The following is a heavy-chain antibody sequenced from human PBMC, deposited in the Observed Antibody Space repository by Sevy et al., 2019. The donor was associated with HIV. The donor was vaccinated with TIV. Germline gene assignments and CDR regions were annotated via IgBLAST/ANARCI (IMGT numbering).Heavy chain of an antibody. CDR2: IYYSGST. Sequence: SETLSLTCTVSDGSISSYYWSWIRQPPGKGLEWIGYIYYSGSTNYNPSLKSRVTISVDTSKNQFSLKLSSVTAADTAVYYCARGGYYYDSSGYWDWYFDLWGRGTLVTVSS. V-gene: IGHV4-59*01. J-gene: IGHJ2*01. D-gene: IGHD3-22*01. CDR3: ARGGYYYDSSGYWDWYFDL. CDR1: DGSISSYY.